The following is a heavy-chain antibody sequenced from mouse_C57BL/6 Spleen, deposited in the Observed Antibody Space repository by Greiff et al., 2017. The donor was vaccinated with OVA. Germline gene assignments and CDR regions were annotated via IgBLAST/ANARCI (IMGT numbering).Heavy chain of an antibody. CDR1: GYSITSGYY. CDR3: ARDVSPMDY. J-gene: IGHJ4*01. CDR2: ISYDGSN. Sequence: ESGPGLVKPSQSLSLTCSVTGYSITSGYYWNWIRQFPGNKLEWMGYISYDGSNNYNPSLKNRISITRDTSKNQFFLKLNSVTTEDTATYYCARDVSPMDYWGQGTSVTVSS. V-gene: IGHV3-6*01.